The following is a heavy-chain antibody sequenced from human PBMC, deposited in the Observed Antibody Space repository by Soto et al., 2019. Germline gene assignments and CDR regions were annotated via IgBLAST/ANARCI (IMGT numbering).Heavy chain of an antibody. CDR2: ISGSSGNT. Sequence: GGSLRLSCAASGFTFDNYGMIWVRQAPGKGLEWVSSISGSSGNTFYADSVKGRFTISRDNSKNTLFLQMNSLTAEDTAVYYCAKGTTELLPFDYWGQGTLVTVSS. CDR1: GFTFDNYG. CDR3: AKGTTELLPFDY. J-gene: IGHJ4*02. V-gene: IGHV3-23*01. D-gene: IGHD1-26*01.